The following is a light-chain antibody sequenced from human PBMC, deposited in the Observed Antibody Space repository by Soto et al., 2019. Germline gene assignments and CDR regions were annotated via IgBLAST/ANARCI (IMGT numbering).Light chain of an antibody. J-gene: IGKJ2*01. Sequence: EIVLTQSPGTLSLSPGERATLSCRASQSVSSSYLAWYQQKPDQAPRLLIYGASSRATGIPDRFSGSGSGTVFTLTISRLEPEDFAVYYCQQYGSSYTFGQGTKLEIK. CDR1: QSVSSSY. CDR2: GAS. V-gene: IGKV3-20*01. CDR3: QQYGSSYT.